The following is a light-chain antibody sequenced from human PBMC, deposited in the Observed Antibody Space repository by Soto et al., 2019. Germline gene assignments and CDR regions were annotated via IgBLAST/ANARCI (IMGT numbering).Light chain of an antibody. V-gene: IGKV1-17*01. CDR3: LQHSTYPLT. J-gene: IGKJ1*01. Sequence: DNLIKQFPSSMSASVGDRATITCGASQGIRNDLAWYQQKPGKAPKRLIYAASSLQSGVPSRFSGSGSGTEFTLAISSLQPEDFATFYCLQHSTYPLTFGQGTKVEIK. CDR2: AAS. CDR1: QGIRND.